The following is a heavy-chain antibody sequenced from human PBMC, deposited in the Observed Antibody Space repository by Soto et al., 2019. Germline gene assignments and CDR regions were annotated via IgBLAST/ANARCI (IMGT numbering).Heavy chain of an antibody. J-gene: IGHJ6*03. V-gene: IGHV3-49*03. CDR2: FRRKAYGGKT. CDR1: GFTFGFCA. D-gene: IGHD3-3*01. Sequence: GGSLRLFCTASGFTFGFCAMICLRGARGGGGEWRGFFRRKAYGGKTEYAASVKGRFTISRDDSKSIAYLQMNSLKTEDTAVYYCTRSGYNDFWSGWDYYMDVWGKGTTVTVSS. CDR3: TRSGYNDFWSGWDYYMDV.